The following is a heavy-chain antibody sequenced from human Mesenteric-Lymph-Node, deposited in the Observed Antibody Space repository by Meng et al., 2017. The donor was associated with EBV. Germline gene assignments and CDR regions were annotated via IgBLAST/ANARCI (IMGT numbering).Heavy chain of an antibody. V-gene: IGHV4-34*01. J-gene: IGHJ4*02. D-gene: IGHD4-17*01. CDR3: ARGVYYGDYAFGY. Sequence: QVQLRRWGAGLLKPSETLSLTCAVYGGSFSGYYWSWIRQPPGKGLEWIGEINHSGSTNYNPSLKSRVTISVDTSKNQFSLKLSSVTAADTAVYYCARGVYYGDYAFGYWGQGTLVTVSS. CDR1: GGSFSGYY. CDR2: INHSGST.